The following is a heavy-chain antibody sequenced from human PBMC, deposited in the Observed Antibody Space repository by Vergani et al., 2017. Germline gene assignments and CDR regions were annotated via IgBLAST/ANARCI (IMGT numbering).Heavy chain of an antibody. CDR3: ARSYYDSSGYYPFDY. Sequence: QVQLVQSGAEVKKPGSSVKVSCKASGCTFSSCAISWVRQAPGQGLEWMGGIIPIFGTANYAQKFQGRVTITADESTSTAYMELSSLRSEDTAVYYCARSYYDSSGYYPFDYWGQGTLVTVSS. CDR2: IIPIFGTA. J-gene: IGHJ4*02. V-gene: IGHV1-69*12. CDR1: GCTFSSCA. D-gene: IGHD3-22*01.